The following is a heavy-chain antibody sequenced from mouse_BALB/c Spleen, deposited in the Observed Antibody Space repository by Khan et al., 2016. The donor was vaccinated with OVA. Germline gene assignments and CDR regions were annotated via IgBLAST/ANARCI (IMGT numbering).Heavy chain of an antibody. D-gene: IGHD2-2*01. CDR3: VRSTMVTAEFAY. J-gene: IGHJ3*01. V-gene: IGHV1S81*02. CDR2: INPSNGRS. Sequence: QVQLKQSGAELVKPGASVKLSCKASGYTFTSYWMQWVKQRPGQGLEWIGEINPSNGRSNYNENFKSKATLTVDKSSTTAHMQLRSLTSEDSAVYYCVRSTMVTAEFAYWGQGTLVTVSA. CDR1: GYTFTSYW.